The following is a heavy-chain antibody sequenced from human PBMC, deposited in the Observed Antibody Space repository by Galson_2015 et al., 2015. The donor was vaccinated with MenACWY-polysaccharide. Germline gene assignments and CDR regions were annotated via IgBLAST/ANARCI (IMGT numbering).Heavy chain of an antibody. CDR1: GFTFSSYW. V-gene: IGHV3-74*01. Sequence: SLRLSCAASGFTFSSYWMHWVRQALGKGLVWVSRINADGSATDYADSVRGRFTISRDNAKNTLYLEMNSLRAEDTAVYYCTKAGAKYCRGSSCYFNWFDPWGQGALVTVSS. D-gene: IGHD2-15*01. CDR3: TKAGAKYCRGSSCYFNWFDP. CDR2: INADGSAT. J-gene: IGHJ5*02.